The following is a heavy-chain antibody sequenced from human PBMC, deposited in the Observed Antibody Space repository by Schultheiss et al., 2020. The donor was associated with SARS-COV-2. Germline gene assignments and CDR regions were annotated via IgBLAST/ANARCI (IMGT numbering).Heavy chain of an antibody. CDR3: ARALYSGSYKGDFDY. Sequence: SETLSLTCTVSGYSISSGYYWGWIRQPAGKGLEWIGRIYTSGSTNYNPSLKSRVTMSVDTSKNQFSLKLSSVTAADTAVYYCARALYSGSYKGDFDYWGQGTLVTVSS. CDR1: GYSISSGYY. V-gene: IGHV4-4*07. D-gene: IGHD1-26*01. CDR2: IYTSGST. J-gene: IGHJ4*02.